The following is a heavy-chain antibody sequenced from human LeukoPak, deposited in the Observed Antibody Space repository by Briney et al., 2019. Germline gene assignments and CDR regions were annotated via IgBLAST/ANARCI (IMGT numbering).Heavy chain of an antibody. Sequence: SETLSLTCTVSGGSISSSNYYWGWIRQSPGKGLEWIGSISYSGRTHYNPSLKSRVSISVDTSNNHFSLKLASVTAADTSVFYCARLVGVTDYFDYWGLGTLVTVSS. CDR2: ISYSGRT. V-gene: IGHV4-39*02. CDR3: ARLVGVTDYFDY. J-gene: IGHJ4*02. D-gene: IGHD1-26*01. CDR1: GGSISSSNYY.